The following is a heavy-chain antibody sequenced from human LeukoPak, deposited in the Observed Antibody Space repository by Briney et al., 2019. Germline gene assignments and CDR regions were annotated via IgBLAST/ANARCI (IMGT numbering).Heavy chain of an antibody. V-gene: IGHV4-38-2*02. CDR1: GYSISSGYY. J-gene: IGHJ5*02. CDR3: ASYDILTGYPT. Sequence: SETLSLTCTVSGYSISSGYYWGWIRQPPGKGLEWIGSIYYSGSTYYNPSLKSRVTISVDTSKNQFSLKLSSVTAADTAVYYCASYDILTGYPTWGQGTLVTVSS. CDR2: IYYSGST. D-gene: IGHD3-9*01.